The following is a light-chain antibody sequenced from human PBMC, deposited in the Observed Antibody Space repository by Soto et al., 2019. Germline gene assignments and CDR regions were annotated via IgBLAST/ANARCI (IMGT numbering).Light chain of an antibody. CDR3: CSYTTSNTRQIV. CDR1: TSDVGGYNY. V-gene: IGLV2-14*03. J-gene: IGLJ1*01. Sequence: QSALTQAASGPRAPRQANPISHTCHTSDVGGYNYVSWYQHHPGKAPKLMIYDVSNRPSGVSNRFSGSKSGNTASLTISGLQPEDEADYYCCSYTTSNTRQIVFGTGTKVTVL. CDR2: DVS.